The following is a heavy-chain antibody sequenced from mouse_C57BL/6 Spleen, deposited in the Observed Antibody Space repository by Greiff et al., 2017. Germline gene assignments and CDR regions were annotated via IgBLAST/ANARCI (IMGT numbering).Heavy chain of an antibody. J-gene: IGHJ1*03. CDR3: ARGGYYYGSPWYFDV. CDR2: INPSNGGT. V-gene: IGHV1-53*01. D-gene: IGHD1-1*01. CDR1: GYTFTSYW. Sequence: QVQLQQPGTELVKPGASVKLSCKASGYTFTSYWLHWVKQRPGQGLEWIGNINPSNGGTNYNEKFKSKATLTVDKSSSTAYMQLSSLTSEDSAVYYCARGGYYYGSPWYFDVWGTGTTVTVSS.